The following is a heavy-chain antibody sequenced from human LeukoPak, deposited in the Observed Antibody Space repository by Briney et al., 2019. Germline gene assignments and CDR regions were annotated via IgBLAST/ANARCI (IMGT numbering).Heavy chain of an antibody. CDR3: ATADPTTQRTMIVVVTYCLDY. V-gene: IGHV1-24*01. Sequence: ASVKVSCKVSGYTLTELSMHWVRQAPGKGLEWMGGFDPEDGETIYAQKFQGRVTMTEDTSTDTAYMELSSLRSEDTAVYYCATADPTTQRTMIVVVTYCLDYWGQGTLVTVSS. D-gene: IGHD3-22*01. CDR1: GYTLTELS. CDR2: FDPEDGET. J-gene: IGHJ4*02.